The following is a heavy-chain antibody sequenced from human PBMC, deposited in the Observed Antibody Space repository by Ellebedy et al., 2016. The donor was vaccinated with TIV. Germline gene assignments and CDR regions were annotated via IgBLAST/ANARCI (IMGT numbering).Heavy chain of an antibody. J-gene: IGHJ5*01. Sequence: SETLSLXCSVSSDSLSSANHYWGWIRQPPGKGLESIGNVYYTGSAFYNPFLKSRVTISVDTSKNQFSLKLNYVTAAETAVYYCARLPITFGSGSYLDSWGQGTLVTVSS. CDR1: SDSLSSANHY. D-gene: IGHD3-10*01. V-gene: IGHV4-39*01. CDR2: VYYTGSA. CDR3: ARLPITFGSGSYLDS.